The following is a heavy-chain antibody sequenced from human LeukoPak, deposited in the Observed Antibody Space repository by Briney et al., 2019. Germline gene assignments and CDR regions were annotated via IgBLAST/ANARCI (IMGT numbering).Heavy chain of an antibody. J-gene: IGHJ4*02. D-gene: IGHD3-3*01. CDR3: AKVDYGIMHGYYPQY. CDR2: IRYDGSNK. Sequence: PGGSLRLSCAASAFTFSSYGMHWVRQARGKGLEWVAFIRYDGSNKFYTDSVKGRFTISRDNSKNTLYLQMNSLRREDTAVYYCAKVDYGIMHGYYPQYWGQGTLVTVSS. CDR1: AFTFSSYG. V-gene: IGHV3-30*02.